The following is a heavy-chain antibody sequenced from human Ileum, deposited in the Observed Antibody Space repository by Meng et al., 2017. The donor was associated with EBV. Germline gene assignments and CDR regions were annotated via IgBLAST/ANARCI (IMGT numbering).Heavy chain of an antibody. CDR2: ISAIDGRT. D-gene: IGHD2-8*02. Sequence: VALVQSGPWGKTPGASVGALCHTSGYPLHTYRLTWVRQARGQGAEWLGWISAIDGRTNTTYKFQAMLAIFTVTSKTADNMELPELNSEDAEISYLSYWRGWELGFDYWGQGTLVTVSS. V-gene: IGHV1-18*01. CDR1: GYPLHTYR. J-gene: IGHJ4*02. CDR3: SYWRGWELGFDY.